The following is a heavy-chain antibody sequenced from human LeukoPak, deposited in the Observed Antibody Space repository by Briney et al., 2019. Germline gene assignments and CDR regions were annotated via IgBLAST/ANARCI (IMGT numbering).Heavy chain of an antibody. CDR3: ARSITMTH. CDR2: IYYSGST. Sequence: SETLSLTCTVSGGSISSSSYYWGWIRQPPGKGLEWIGSIYYSGSTNYNPSLKSRVTISVDTSKNQFSLKLSSVTAADTAVYYCARSITMTHWGQGTLVTVSS. J-gene: IGHJ4*02. V-gene: IGHV4-39*07. D-gene: IGHD3-22*01. CDR1: GGSISSSSYY.